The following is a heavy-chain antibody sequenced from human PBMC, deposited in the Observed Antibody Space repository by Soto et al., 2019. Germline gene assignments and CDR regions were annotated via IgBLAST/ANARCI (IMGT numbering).Heavy chain of an antibody. V-gene: IGHV4-34*01. Sequence: SATLFLTCAVSGGSFSGYYWTWIREPPETGLEWIGEINHSGSTNYNPSLKSRVTISVDTSKNQFSLKLTSVTAADTPVYDCARHKLSSLVDYWGQG. J-gene: IGHJ4*02. CDR2: INHSGST. CDR1: GGSFSGYY. CDR3: ARHKLSSLVDY.